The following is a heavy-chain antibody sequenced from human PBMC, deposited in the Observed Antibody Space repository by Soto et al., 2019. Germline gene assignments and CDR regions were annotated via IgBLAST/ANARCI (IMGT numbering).Heavy chain of an antibody. J-gene: IGHJ6*02. CDR1: GFTFSSYG. CDR3: ARVIGSHPYYYYYGMDV. CDR2: IWYDGSNK. Sequence: PGGSLRLSCAASGFTFSSYGMHWVRQAPGKGLEWVAVIWYDGSNKYYADSVKGRFTISRDNSKNTLYLQVNSLRAEDTAVYYCARVIGSHPYYYYYGMDVWGQGTTVTVSS. D-gene: IGHD3-10*01. V-gene: IGHV3-33*01.